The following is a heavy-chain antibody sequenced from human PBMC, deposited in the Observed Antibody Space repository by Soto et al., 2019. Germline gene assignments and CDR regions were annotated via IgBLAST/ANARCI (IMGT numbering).Heavy chain of an antibody. CDR3: ARCYCSVGSCYTCWHFDL. V-gene: IGHV1-18*01. Sequence: QVPLVQSGAEVKKPGASVKVSCKASGYTFNNYGISWVRQAPGQGLEWMGWIGPYNGNTDHAQNFQGRVTMTTDTSTNTAYMELRSLRSDDTALYYCARCYCSVGSCYTCWHFDLWGRGTLDTVSS. CDR1: GYTFNNYG. J-gene: IGHJ2*01. CDR2: IGPYNGNT. D-gene: IGHD2-15*01.